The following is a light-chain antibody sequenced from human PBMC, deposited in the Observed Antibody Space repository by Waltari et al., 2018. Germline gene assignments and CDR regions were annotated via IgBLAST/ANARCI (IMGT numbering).Light chain of an antibody. V-gene: IGLV4-69*01. CDR1: SGHSSNV. CDR3: QTGGHGTWV. J-gene: IGLJ3*02. Sequence: QLVLTQSPSASASLGASVKLTCTLSSGHSSNVIAWHQQQPEKGPRYLRKVNSDGSHSKGDGSPDRFSGSSSGAERYLTISSLQSEDEADYYCQTGGHGTWVFGGGTKLTVL. CDR2: VNSDGSH.